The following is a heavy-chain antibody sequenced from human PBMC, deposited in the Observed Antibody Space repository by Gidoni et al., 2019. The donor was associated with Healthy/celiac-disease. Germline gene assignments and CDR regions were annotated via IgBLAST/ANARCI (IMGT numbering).Heavy chain of an antibody. Sequence: EVQLVESGGGLVQPGGSLRLSCPASGFTFSSHWMHWVRQAPGKGLVWVSRINSDGSSTSYADSVKGRFTISRDNAKNTLYLQMNSLRAEDTAVYYCARVPNTAMVTPYGMDVWGQGTTVTVSS. V-gene: IGHV3-74*01. CDR1: GFTFSSHW. CDR2: INSDGSST. CDR3: ARVPNTAMVTPYGMDV. D-gene: IGHD5-18*01. J-gene: IGHJ6*02.